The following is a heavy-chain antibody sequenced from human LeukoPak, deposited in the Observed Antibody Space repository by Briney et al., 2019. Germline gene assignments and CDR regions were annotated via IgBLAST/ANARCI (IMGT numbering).Heavy chain of an antibody. D-gene: IGHD5-18*01. CDR3: ARVRSAGYEYYCGMDV. V-gene: IGHV4-59*01. Sequence: PSETLSLTCTVSGGSISTYYWSWRRLPPGKGLEWIGYISYSGSTNYNPSLKSRVTISVDTSKNQFSLELTSVTAADTAVYYCARVRSAGYEYYCGMDVWGQGTTITVSS. CDR1: GGSISTYY. J-gene: IGHJ6*02. CDR2: ISYSGST.